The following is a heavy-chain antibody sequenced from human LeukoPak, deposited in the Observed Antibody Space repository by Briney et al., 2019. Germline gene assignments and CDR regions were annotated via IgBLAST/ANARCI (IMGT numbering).Heavy chain of an antibody. V-gene: IGHV4-39*01. Sequence: SETLSLTCTVSGGSISGSSYYWGWIRQPPGKGLEWIGSIYYSGSTYYNPSLKSRVTISVDTSKNQFSLKLSSVTAADTAVYYCARSNYYDSSGSNFDYWGQGTLVTVSS. CDR3: ARSNYYDSSGSNFDY. D-gene: IGHD3-22*01. J-gene: IGHJ4*02. CDR1: GGSISGSSYY. CDR2: IYYSGST.